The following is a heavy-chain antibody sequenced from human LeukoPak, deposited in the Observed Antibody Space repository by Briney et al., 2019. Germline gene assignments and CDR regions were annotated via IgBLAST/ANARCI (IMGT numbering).Heavy chain of an antibody. CDR1: GGSFSGYY. Sequence: SETLSLTCAVYGGSFSGYYWSWIRQPPGKGLEWIGEINHSGSTNYNPSLKSRVTISVDTSKNQFSLKLSSVTAADTAVYYCARPRKRRGGGLSRLTHDAFDIWGQGTMVTVSS. D-gene: IGHD3-16*02. CDR2: INHSGST. J-gene: IGHJ3*02. V-gene: IGHV4-34*01. CDR3: ARPRKRRGGGLSRLTHDAFDI.